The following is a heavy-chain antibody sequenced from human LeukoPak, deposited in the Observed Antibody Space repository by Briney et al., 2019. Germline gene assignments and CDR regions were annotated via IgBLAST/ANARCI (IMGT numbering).Heavy chain of an antibody. J-gene: IGHJ4*02. CDR1: GFTFSSYS. D-gene: IGHD3-3*01. Sequence: GGSLRLSCAASGFTFSSYSMNWVRQAPGKGLEWVSSISSSSSYIYYADSVKGRFTISRDNAKNSLYLQMNSLRAEDTAVYYCATTFSTISGAATEDYFDYWGQGTLVTVSS. V-gene: IGHV3-21*01. CDR3: ATTFSTISGAATEDYFDY. CDR2: ISSSSSYI.